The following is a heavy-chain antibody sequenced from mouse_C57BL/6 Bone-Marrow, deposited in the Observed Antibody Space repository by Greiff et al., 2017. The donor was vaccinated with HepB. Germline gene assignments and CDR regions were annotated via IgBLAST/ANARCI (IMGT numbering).Heavy chain of an antibody. CDR1: GFNIKDDY. J-gene: IGHJ1*03. D-gene: IGHD1-1*01. CDR3: TETTVGYWYFDV. Sequence: EVHLVESGAELVRPGASVKLSCTASGFNIKDDYMHWVKQRPEQGLEWIGWIDPENGDTEYASKFQGKATITADTSSNTAYLQLSSLTSEDTAVYYCTETTVGYWYFDVWGTGTTVTVSS. CDR2: IDPENGDT. V-gene: IGHV14-4*01.